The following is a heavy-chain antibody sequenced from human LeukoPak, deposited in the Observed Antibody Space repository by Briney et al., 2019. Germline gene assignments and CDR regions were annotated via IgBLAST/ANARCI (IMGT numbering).Heavy chain of an antibody. J-gene: IGHJ6*03. D-gene: IGHD3-3*01. V-gene: IGHV4-59*01. CDR1: GGSISSYY. CDR2: IYYSGST. Sequence: SETLSLTCTVSGGSISSYYWSWIRQPPGKGLEWIGYIYYSGSTNYNPSLKSRVTISVDTSKNQFSLKLSSVTAANTAVYYCARVVTDFWSGPDYYMDVWGKGTTVTVSS. CDR3: ARVVTDFWSGPDYYMDV.